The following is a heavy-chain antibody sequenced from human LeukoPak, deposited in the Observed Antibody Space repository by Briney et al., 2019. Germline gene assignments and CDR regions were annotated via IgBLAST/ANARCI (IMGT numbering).Heavy chain of an antibody. CDR1: GGSISSYD. V-gene: IGHV4-4*07. CDR3: AREMGAPTGSFDY. J-gene: IGHJ4*02. Sequence: SENLSLTCTVSGGSISSYDWSWIRRPAGKGLEWIGRIYTSGSTNYNPSLKSRVTMSVDTSKNQFSLKLSSVTAADTAVYYCAREMGAPTGSFDYWGQGTLVTVSS. CDR2: IYTSGST. D-gene: IGHD1-26*01.